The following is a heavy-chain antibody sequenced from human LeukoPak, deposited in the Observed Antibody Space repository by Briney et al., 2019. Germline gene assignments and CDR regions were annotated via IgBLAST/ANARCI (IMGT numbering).Heavy chain of an antibody. Sequence: GGSLRLSCAASGFTFSSYSMNWVRQAPGKGLEWVSYISSSSSTIYYADSVKGRFTISRDNAKNSLYLQMNDLRAEDTAVYFCARDYYSSRWYEGYWGQGTLVTVSS. CDR1: GFTFSSYS. V-gene: IGHV3-48*04. CDR3: ARDYYSSRWYEGY. CDR2: ISSSSSTI. D-gene: IGHD6-13*01. J-gene: IGHJ4*02.